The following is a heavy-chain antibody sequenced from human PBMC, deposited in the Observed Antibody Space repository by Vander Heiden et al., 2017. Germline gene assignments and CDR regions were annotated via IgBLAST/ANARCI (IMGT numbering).Heavy chain of an antibody. CDR3: ARGGPLLVRYFFDY. D-gene: IGHD3-9*01. CDR2: ISYDGSNK. CDR1: GFTFSSYG. J-gene: IGHJ4*02. V-gene: IGHV3-30*03. Sequence: QVQLVESGGGVVQPGRSLRLSWAASGFTFSSYGMHWVRQAPGKGLEWVAVISYDGSNKYYADSVKGRFTISRDNSKNTLYLQMNSLRAEDTAVYYCARGGPLLVRYFFDYWGQGTLVTVSS.